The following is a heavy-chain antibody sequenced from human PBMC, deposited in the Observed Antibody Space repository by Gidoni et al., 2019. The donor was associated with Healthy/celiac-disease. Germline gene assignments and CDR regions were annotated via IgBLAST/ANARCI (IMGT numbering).Heavy chain of an antibody. V-gene: IGHV5-51*01. CDR1: GYSFTSDW. J-gene: IGHJ4*02. D-gene: IGHD1-26*01. Sequence: EVQLVQSGGEVKKPGESLRISCKGSGYSFTSDWIGWVRQMPGKGLEWMAMIYPGDSDSRDSPSSQGQVTISVDKSTSTAYLQWSSLKAPDTATYYCVRHWSPYSGSFPGFDYWGQGTLVIVSS. CDR3: VRHWSPYSGSFPGFDY. CDR2: IYPGDSDS.